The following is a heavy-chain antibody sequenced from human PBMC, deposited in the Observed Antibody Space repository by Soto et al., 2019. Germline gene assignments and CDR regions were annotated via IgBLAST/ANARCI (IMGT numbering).Heavy chain of an antibody. J-gene: IGHJ4*02. D-gene: IGHD2-2*01. CDR2: IRGKAYGGTT. CDR3: ARVGCTSTSCYYLFDF. V-gene: IGHV3-49*03. CDR1: GFTFGDHD. Sequence: SLRISCTTSGFTFGDHDMSWLRQAPGKGLEWLGFIRGKAYGGTTEYAASVKGRFAMSRDDSQGIAYLQMNSLKTEDTAVYYCARVGCTSTSCYYLFDFWGQGSLVTVSS.